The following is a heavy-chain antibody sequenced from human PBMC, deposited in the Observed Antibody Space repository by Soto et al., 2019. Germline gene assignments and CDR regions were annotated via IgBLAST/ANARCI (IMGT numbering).Heavy chain of an antibody. CDR2: IIPIFGTA. V-gene: IGHV1-69*12. D-gene: IGHD3-22*01. J-gene: IGHJ3*02. Sequence: QVQLVQSGAEVKKPGSSVKVSCKASGGTFSSYAISWVRQAPGQGLEWMGGIIPIFGTANYAQKYQGRVTITADESTSTTYMELSSLRSEDTAVYYCARERGYYDRSCYNDAFDIWGQGTMVTVSS. CDR3: ARERGYYDRSCYNDAFDI. CDR1: GGTFSSYA.